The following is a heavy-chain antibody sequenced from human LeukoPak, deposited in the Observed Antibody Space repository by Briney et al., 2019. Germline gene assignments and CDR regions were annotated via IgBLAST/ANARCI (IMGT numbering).Heavy chain of an antibody. D-gene: IGHD3-22*01. CDR1: GYTFTGYY. Sequence: ASVKVSCKASGYTFTGYYMHWVRQAPGQGIEWMGIINPSGGSTSYAQKFQGRVTMTRDTSTSTVYMELSSLRSEDTAVYYCATPHYYDSSGYQINSLDYWGQGTLVTVSS. CDR3: ATPHYYDSSGYQINSLDY. V-gene: IGHV1-46*01. CDR2: INPSGGST. J-gene: IGHJ4*02.